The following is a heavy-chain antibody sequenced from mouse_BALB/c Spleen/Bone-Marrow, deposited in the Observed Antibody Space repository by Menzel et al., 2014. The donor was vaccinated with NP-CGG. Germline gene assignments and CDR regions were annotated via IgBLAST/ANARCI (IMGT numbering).Heavy chain of an antibody. CDR3: ARRGISYAMDY. CDR2: INPSTGYT. V-gene: IGHV1-7*01. J-gene: IGHJ4*01. Sequence: VQLQESGAELAKPGASVKMSCKASGYTLTSYWVHWVKQRPGQGLEWIGYINPSTGYTEYNQKFKDKATLTADKSSSTADMQLSSLTSEDSAVYYCARRGISYAMDYWGQGASVIVSS. CDR1: GYTLTSYW.